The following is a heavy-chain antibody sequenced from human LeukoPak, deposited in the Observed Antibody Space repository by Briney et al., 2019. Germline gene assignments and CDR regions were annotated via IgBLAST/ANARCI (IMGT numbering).Heavy chain of an antibody. CDR1: GGSISSSSDY. Sequence: SETLSLTCPVSGGSISSSSDYWGWIRQPPGKGLEWIGSIFYSGSAYYNPSLKSRVTISVDTSKNQFSLKLGSVTAADTAVYYCARHGDRGGGFDYWGQGTLVTVSS. CDR2: IFYSGSA. D-gene: IGHD3-10*01. V-gene: IGHV4-39*01. CDR3: ARHGDRGGGFDY. J-gene: IGHJ4*02.